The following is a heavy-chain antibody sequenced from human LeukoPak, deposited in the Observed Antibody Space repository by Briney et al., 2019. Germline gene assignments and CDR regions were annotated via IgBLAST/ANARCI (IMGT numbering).Heavy chain of an antibody. D-gene: IGHD6-13*01. V-gene: IGHV4-30-2*01. CDR3: ARAALAAPFDY. Sequence: PSQILSLTCTVSGGSISSGGYYWSWIRQPPGKGLEWIGYIYHSGSTYYNPSLKSRVTISVDRSKNQFSLKLSSVTAADTAVYYCARAALAAPFDYWGQGTLVTVSS. J-gene: IGHJ4*02. CDR2: IYHSGST. CDR1: GGSISSGGYY.